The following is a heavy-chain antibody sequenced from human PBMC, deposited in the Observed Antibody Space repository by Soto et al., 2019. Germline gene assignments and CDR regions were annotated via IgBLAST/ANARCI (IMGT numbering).Heavy chain of an antibody. D-gene: IGHD6-13*01. CDR3: AREKLGSYYFDY. CDR2: ISYDGSNK. V-gene: IGHV3-30-3*01. CDR1: GFTFSSDA. Sequence: QVQLVESGGGVVQPGRSLRLSCAASGFTFSSDAMHWVRQAPGKGLEWGAVISYDGSNKYYADSVKGRFTISRDNSKNTLYLQMNSLRAEDTAVYYCAREKLGSYYFDYWGQGTLVTVSS. J-gene: IGHJ4*02.